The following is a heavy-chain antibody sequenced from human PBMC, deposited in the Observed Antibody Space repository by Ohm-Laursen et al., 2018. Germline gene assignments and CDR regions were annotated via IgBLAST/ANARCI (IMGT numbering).Heavy chain of an antibody. J-gene: IGHJ4*02. D-gene: IGHD2-2*01. CDR2: MNPNSGNT. V-gene: IGHV1-8*01. CDR3: ATWGGDCSSTSCYIDY. Sequence: SSVKVSCKASGYTFTSYDINWVRQATGQGLEWMGWMNPNSGNTGYAQKFQGRVTMTRDTSTSTVYMELSSLRSEDTAVYYCATWGGDCSSTSCYIDYWGQGTLVTVSS. CDR1: GYTFTSYD.